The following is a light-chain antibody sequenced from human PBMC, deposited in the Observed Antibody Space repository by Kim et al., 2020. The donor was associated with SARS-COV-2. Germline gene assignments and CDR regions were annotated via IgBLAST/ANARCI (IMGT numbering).Light chain of an antibody. CDR2: DVI. Sequence: GQPVPIACTGTSSHIGRYNSVSWYQNLPGRAPKLIIYDVIRRPSGVPGRFSGSKSGNTASLTVSGLQAEDEADYYCSSYTDSDTLIFGGGTQLTVL. CDR1: SSHIGRYNS. V-gene: IGLV2-8*01. J-gene: IGLJ2*01. CDR3: SSYTDSDTLI.